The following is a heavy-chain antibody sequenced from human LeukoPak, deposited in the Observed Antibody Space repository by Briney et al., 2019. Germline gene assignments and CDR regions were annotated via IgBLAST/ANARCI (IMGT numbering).Heavy chain of an antibody. CDR1: GGSISSSNW. V-gene: IGHV4-4*02. Sequence: SETLSLTCAVSGGSISSSNWWSWVRQPPGKGLEWIGEIYHSGSTNYNPSLKSRVTISVDKSKNQFSLKLSSVTAADTAVYYCARGGGIAAAGTNAFDIWGQGTMVTVSS. D-gene: IGHD6-13*01. CDR3: ARGGGIAAAGTNAFDI. J-gene: IGHJ3*02. CDR2: IYHSGST.